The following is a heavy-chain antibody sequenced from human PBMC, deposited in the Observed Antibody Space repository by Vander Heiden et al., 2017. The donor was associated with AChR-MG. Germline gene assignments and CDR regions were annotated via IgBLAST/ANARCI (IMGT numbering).Heavy chain of an antibody. V-gene: IGHV4-34*02. CDR3: ARMVFKRGRLATTGSFWYFDV. J-gene: IGHJ2*01. CDR2: GHQSGST. D-gene: IGHD4-17*01. CDR1: GGSFSDYY. Sequence: QVHLQQWAAGLLTPSETLPLPCAVSGGSFSDYYWSWIRQSPGKGLEWIGEGHQSGSTKSNPSLESRVSISVDPSKNQVSLKVTSVTAADTGVYYCARMVFKRGRLATTGSFWYFDVWGRGTPVTVSS.